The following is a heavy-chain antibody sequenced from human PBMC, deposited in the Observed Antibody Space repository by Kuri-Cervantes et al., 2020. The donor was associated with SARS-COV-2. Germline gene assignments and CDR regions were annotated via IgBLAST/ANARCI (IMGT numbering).Heavy chain of an antibody. Sequence: GSLRLSCTVSGGSISSSSYYWGWIRQPPGKGLEWIGSIYYSGSTYYNPSLKSRVTISVDTSKNQFSLKLSSVTAADTAVYYCARHQMGSITIFGVVTQNYYFDYWGQRTLVTVSS. D-gene: IGHD3-3*01. CDR2: IYYSGST. V-gene: IGHV4-39*01. CDR1: GGSISSSSYY. CDR3: ARHQMGSITIFGVVTQNYYFDY. J-gene: IGHJ4*02.